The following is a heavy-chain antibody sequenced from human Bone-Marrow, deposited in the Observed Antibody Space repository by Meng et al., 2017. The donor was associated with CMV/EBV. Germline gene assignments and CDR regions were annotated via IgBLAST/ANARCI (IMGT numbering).Heavy chain of an antibody. J-gene: IGHJ4*02. CDR3: ARDGLEQISSPEITIFGVVSER. CDR1: GYTFTGYY. CDR2: INPNSGGT. Sequence: ASVKVSCKASGYTFTGYYMHWVRQAPGQGLEWMGWINPNSGGTNYAQKFQGRVTMTRDTSISTAYMELSRLRSDDTAVYYCARDGLEQISSPEITIFGVVSERWGQGTRVTGSS. V-gene: IGHV1-2*02. D-gene: IGHD3-3*01.